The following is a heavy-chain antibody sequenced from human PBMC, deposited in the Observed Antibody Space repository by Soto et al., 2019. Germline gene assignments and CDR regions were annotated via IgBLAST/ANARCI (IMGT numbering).Heavy chain of an antibody. D-gene: IGHD6-13*01. CDR2: MNPNSGNT. CDR3: VRRGYSNSWYYYYYYGMDV. V-gene: IGHV1-8*01. CDR1: GYTFTSYD. J-gene: IGHJ6*02. Sequence: QVQLVQSGAEVKKPGASVKVSCKASGYTFTSYDINWVRQATGQGLEWMGWMNPNSGNTGYAQKFQGRVTMTRNTSISTAYMELSSLRSEDTAVYYCVRRGYSNSWYYYYYYGMDVWGQGTTVTVSS.